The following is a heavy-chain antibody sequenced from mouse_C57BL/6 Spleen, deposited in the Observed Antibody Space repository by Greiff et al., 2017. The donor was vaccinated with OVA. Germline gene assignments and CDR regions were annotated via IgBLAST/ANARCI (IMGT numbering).Heavy chain of an antibody. V-gene: IGHV1-18*01. CDR1: GYTFTDYN. CDR2: INPNNGGT. Sequence: VQLQQSGPELVKPGASVKIPCKASGYTFTDYNMDWVKQSHGKSLEWIGDINPNNGGTIYNQKFKGKATLTVDKSSSTAYMELRSLTSEDTAVYYCARPPRYGSSYGYFDVWGTGTTVTVSS. CDR3: ARPPRYGSSYGYFDV. J-gene: IGHJ1*03. D-gene: IGHD1-1*01.